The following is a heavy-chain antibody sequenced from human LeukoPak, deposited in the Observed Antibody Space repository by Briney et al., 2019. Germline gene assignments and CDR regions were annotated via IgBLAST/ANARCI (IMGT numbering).Heavy chain of an antibody. Sequence: SQTLSLTCTVSGGSISSGDYYWSWIRQPPGKGLEWIGYIYYSGSTYYNPSLKSRVTISVDTSKNQFSLKLNSVTAADTAVYYCARVGVITGTKRFNWFDPWGQGTLVTVSS. CDR1: GGSISSGDYY. CDR3: ARVGVITGTKRFNWFDP. D-gene: IGHD1/OR15-1a*01. CDR2: IYYSGST. V-gene: IGHV4-30-4*08. J-gene: IGHJ5*02.